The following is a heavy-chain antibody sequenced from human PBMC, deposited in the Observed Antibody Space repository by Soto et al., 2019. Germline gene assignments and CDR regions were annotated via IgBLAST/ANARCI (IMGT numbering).Heavy chain of an antibody. J-gene: IGHJ6*02. Sequence: EEQVVESGGGLVQPGGSLKLSCAGSGFSFSDYAIHWVRQASGKGLEWVGRIKNRANNYATASAASLKGRFTVSRDDSTNKAYLQKNSLETDDTAVYYCTRLSEGASYHNGMNVWGQGTTVTVSS. CDR1: GFSFSDYA. CDR3: TRLSEGASYHNGMNV. V-gene: IGHV3-73*01. CDR2: IKNRANNYAT.